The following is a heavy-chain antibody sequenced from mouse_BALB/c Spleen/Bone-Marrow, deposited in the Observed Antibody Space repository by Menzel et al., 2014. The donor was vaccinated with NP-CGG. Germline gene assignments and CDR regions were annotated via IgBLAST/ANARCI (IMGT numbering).Heavy chain of an antibody. CDR1: GYTFTSYW. D-gene: IGHD1-1*01. J-gene: IGHJ2*01. CDR3: ARRTTTVVATDY. Sequence: QVQLQQSGAELVKPGASVKLSCKASGYTFTSYWMHWVKQRPGQGLEWIGEINPSNGRTNYNEKFKSKATLTVDKSSSPAYMQLSSLTSEDSAVYYCARRTTTVVATDYWGQGTTRTVSS. V-gene: IGHV1S81*02. CDR2: INPSNGRT.